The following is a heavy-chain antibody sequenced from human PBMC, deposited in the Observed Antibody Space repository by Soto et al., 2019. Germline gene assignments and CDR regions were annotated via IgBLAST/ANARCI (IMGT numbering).Heavy chain of an antibody. CDR2: ISGSGGST. V-gene: IGHV3-23*01. CDR3: AKDRGYDILTGPLSSNWFDP. Sequence: PGGSLRLSCAASGFTFSSYAMSWVRQAPGKGLEWVSAISGSGGSTYYADSVKGRFTISRDNSKNTLYLQMNSLRAEDTAVYYCAKDRGYDILTGPLSSNWFDPWGQGTLVTVSS. D-gene: IGHD3-9*01. J-gene: IGHJ5*02. CDR1: GFTFSSYA.